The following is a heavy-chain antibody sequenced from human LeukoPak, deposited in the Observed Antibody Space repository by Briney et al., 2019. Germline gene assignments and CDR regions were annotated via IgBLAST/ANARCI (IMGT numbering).Heavy chain of an antibody. V-gene: IGHV4-38-2*02. Sequence: SETLSLTCSVSGYSIGSGYYWGWIRQPPGKGLEWIGNIFHSGSTNYNPSLQSRVTISVDTSKNQFSLKLRSVTAADTAVYYCARERGYSGYDDYWGQGTLVTVSS. CDR1: GYSIGSGYY. CDR3: ARERGYSGYDDY. CDR2: IFHSGST. J-gene: IGHJ4*02. D-gene: IGHD5-12*01.